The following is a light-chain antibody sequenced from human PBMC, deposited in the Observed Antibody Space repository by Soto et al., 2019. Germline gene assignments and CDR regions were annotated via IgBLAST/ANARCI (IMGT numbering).Light chain of an antibody. Sequence: EVVLTQSPATLSLSPGETATLSCRASQSVSSYLAWYQQKPGQAPWLLIYDASKTATGIPARFSGSGSGTDFTLTISSLEPEDFAVYYCQQRSGWPPSLTFGGGTKVEIK. CDR3: QQRSGWPPSLT. CDR1: QSVSSY. V-gene: IGKV3-11*01. J-gene: IGKJ4*01. CDR2: DAS.